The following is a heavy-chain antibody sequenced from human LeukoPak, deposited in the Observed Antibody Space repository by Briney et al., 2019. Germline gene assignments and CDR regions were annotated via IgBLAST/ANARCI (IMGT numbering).Heavy chain of an antibody. CDR1: GFTFSDYC. CDR3: ARDKAAAELFDY. V-gene: IGHV3-11*01. CDR2: ISSSGSTI. J-gene: IGHJ4*02. D-gene: IGHD6-13*01. Sequence: GGSLRLSCAASGFTFSDYCMSWIRQAPGKGLEWVSYISSSGSTIYYADSVKGRFTISRDNAKNSLYLQMNSLRAEDTAVYYCARDKAAAELFDYWGQGTLVTVSS.